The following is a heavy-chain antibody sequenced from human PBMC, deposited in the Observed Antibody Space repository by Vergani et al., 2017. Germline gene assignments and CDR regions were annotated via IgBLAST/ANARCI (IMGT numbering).Heavy chain of an antibody. CDR2: LTGGGGST. Sequence: EVQLLESGGSLKQPGGSVRLSCAASGFTFSTYAMHWVRQAPGKGLEWVSALTGGGGSTYYADSFKGRFIISRDNSRDTLYLQMNSLRPEETATYYCVKDAGSYENFFDSWGQGTLVNVSS. CDR3: VKDAGSYENFFDS. D-gene: IGHD1-26*01. J-gene: IGHJ4*02. CDR1: GFTFSTYA. V-gene: IGHV3-23*01.